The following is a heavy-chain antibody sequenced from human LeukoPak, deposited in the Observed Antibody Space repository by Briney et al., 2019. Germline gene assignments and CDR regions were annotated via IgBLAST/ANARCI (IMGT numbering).Heavy chain of an antibody. CDR1: GGTFSSYA. D-gene: IGHD1-26*01. CDR3: AKWASGQGRYFDY. Sequence: GSSVKVSCKASGGTFSSYAISWVRQAPGQGLEWMGGIIPIFGTANYAQKFQGRVTITTDESTSTAYMELNSLRAEDTAVYYCAKWASGQGRYFDYWGQGTLVTVSS. J-gene: IGHJ4*02. CDR2: IIPIFGTA. V-gene: IGHV1-69*05.